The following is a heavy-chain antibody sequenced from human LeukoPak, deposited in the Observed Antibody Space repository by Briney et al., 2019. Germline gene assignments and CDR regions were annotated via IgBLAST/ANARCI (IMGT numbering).Heavy chain of an antibody. CDR2: LGGSGDYT. CDR1: GFTFSDYS. Sequence: GGSLRLSCAASGFTFSDYSMNWVRQAPGKGLEWVSALGGSGDYTYYADSVKGRFTISRDNSKNTLYLQMNSLRAEDTAVYYCGKDIECSSTHCHRDWFDPWGQGTRVTISS. V-gene: IGHV3-23*01. CDR3: GKDIECSSTHCHRDWFDP. J-gene: IGHJ5*02. D-gene: IGHD2-2*02.